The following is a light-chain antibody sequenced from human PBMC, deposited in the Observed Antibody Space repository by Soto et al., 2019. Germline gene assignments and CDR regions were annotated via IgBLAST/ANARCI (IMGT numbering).Light chain of an antibody. CDR1: SRDVGGYHY. CDR3: SSYTSSSTNYV. J-gene: IGLJ1*01. V-gene: IGLV2-14*01. Sequence: QSALTQPASVSGSPGRSSTISGTGTSRDVGGYHYVSWYQQHPGKAPKLMIYDVSNRPSGVANRFSGSKSGNTASLTISGLQAEDEADDYCSSYTSSSTNYVFGTGTKLTVL. CDR2: DVS.